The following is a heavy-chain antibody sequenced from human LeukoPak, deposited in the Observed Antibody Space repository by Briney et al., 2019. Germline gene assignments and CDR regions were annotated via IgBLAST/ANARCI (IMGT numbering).Heavy chain of an antibody. CDR3: ARIYCSGGSCYSDGYFDY. CDR1: GYTFTSYY. J-gene: IGHJ4*02. V-gene: IGHV1-46*01. CDR2: INPSGGST. D-gene: IGHD2-15*01. Sequence: ASVKVSCKASGYTFTSYYMHWVRQAPGQGLEWMGIINPSGGSTSYAQKFQGRVTMTRDTSTSTVYMERSSLRSEDTAVYYCARIYCSGGSCYSDGYFDYWGQGTLVTVSS.